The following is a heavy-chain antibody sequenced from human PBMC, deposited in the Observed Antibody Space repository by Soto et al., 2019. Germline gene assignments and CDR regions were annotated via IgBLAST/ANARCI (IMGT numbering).Heavy chain of an antibody. CDR3: PRETPQPGTKHFHY. Sequence: PSETLSLSCTVSGGPIRSYYWNWIRQPPGKGLEWIGYIDYSGSTNQNPSLKSRVTISVDTSKNQFSLKLSSVTAADTAVYYCPRETPQPGTKHFHYWGQGXLVTVSS. CDR1: GGPIRSYY. J-gene: IGHJ4*02. D-gene: IGHD1-1*01. V-gene: IGHV4-59*01. CDR2: IDYSGST.